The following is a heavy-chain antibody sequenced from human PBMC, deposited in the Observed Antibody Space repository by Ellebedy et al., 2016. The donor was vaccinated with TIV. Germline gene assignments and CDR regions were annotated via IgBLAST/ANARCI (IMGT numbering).Heavy chain of an antibody. Sequence: GGSLRLXXAASGFTFSSYWMSWVRQAPGKGLEWVANIKQDGSEKYYVDSVKGRFTISRDNAKNSLYLQMNSLRAEDTAVYYCARVGRYELYYGMDVWGQGTTVTVSS. CDR3: ARVGRYELYYGMDV. V-gene: IGHV3-7*04. J-gene: IGHJ6*02. CDR2: IKQDGSEK. CDR1: GFTFSSYW. D-gene: IGHD1-14*01.